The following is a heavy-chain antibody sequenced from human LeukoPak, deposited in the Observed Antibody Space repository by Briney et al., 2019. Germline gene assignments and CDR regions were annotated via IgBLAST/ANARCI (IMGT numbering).Heavy chain of an antibody. V-gene: IGHV4-38-2*02. CDR1: DYSISSGYY. CDR3: ARDFYDSGDYYYSRQFDY. Sequence: SETLSLTCTVSDYSISSGYYWGWIRQPPGKGLEWIGSIYHSGTTYYKPSLESRVTISVDTSKNQFSLKLSSVTAADTAIYYCARDFYDSGDYYYSRQFDYWGQGTLVTVSS. J-gene: IGHJ4*02. CDR2: IYHSGTT. D-gene: IGHD3-22*01.